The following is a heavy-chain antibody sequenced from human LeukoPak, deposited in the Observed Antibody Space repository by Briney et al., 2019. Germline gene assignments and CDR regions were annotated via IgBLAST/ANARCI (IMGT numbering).Heavy chain of an antibody. CDR2: ISTDGHTT. CDR1: GLAFSAYK. J-gene: IGHJ4*02. D-gene: IGHD2-15*01. Sequence: GGSLRLSCAASGLAFSAYKMHWVRQAPRKGLVWVSRISTDGHTTDYADFVQGRFTASRDNTKNTWSLEMNSLRAEDTAVYYCVVGGSPGYWGQGTLVTVSS. V-gene: IGHV3-74*01. CDR3: VVGGSPGY.